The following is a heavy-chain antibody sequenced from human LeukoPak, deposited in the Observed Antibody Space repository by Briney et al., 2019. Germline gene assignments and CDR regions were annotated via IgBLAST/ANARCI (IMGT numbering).Heavy chain of an antibody. Sequence: GGSLRLSCAASGFTFSSYGMSWVRQAPGKGLEWVSAISGSGGSTYYADSVKGRFTISRDNSKNTLYLQMNSLRAEDTAVYYCARVTKYYDILTGYYGRAGYYYMDVWGKGTTVTISS. J-gene: IGHJ6*03. D-gene: IGHD3-9*01. CDR2: ISGSGGST. V-gene: IGHV3-23*01. CDR3: ARVTKYYDILTGYYGRAGYYYMDV. CDR1: GFTFSSYG.